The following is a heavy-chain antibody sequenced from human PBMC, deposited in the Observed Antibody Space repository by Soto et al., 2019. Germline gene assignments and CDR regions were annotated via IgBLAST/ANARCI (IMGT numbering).Heavy chain of an antibody. CDR2: ISRSASHI. J-gene: IGHJ5*02. V-gene: IGHV3-21*01. CDR3: ARGYTGYCIGGTCYWFDP. D-gene: IGHD2-15*01. CDR1: GFSFSSYS. Sequence: EVQLVESGGGLVKPGGSLRLSCAASGFSFSSYSMNWVRQAPGKGLEWVSSISRSASHINYADSVKGRFTISRDNAKKSLYRQMNSLRAEETAVYYCARGYTGYCIGGTCYWFDPWGEGTLVNVSS.